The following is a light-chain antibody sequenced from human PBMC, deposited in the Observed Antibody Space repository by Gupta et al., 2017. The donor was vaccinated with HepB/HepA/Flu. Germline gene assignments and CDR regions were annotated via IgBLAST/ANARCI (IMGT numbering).Light chain of an antibody. Sequence: EIVMTKSPATLSVSPGERATLSCRASQSVSSNLAWYQQKPGQAPRLLIYGASTRATGIPARFSGSGSGTEFTLTISSLQSEDFAVYYCQQYNNWPPGITFGRGTRLEIK. CDR1: QSVSSN. CDR3: QQYNNWPPGIT. V-gene: IGKV3-15*01. J-gene: IGKJ5*01. CDR2: GAS.